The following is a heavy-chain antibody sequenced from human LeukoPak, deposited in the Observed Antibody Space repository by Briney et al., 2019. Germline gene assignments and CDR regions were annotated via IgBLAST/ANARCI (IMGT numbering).Heavy chain of an antibody. J-gene: IGHJ4*02. CDR2: IYHSGST. Sequence: SRTLSLTCAVSGGSLSSGGYSWGWIRQPPGKGLEWIGYIYHSGSTYYNPFLKSRVTISVDRSKNQFTLKLSSVTAADTAVYYCARNVYSSSWYYFDYWGQGTLVTVSS. V-gene: IGHV4-30-2*01. D-gene: IGHD6-13*01. CDR1: GGSLSSGGYS. CDR3: ARNVYSSSWYYFDY.